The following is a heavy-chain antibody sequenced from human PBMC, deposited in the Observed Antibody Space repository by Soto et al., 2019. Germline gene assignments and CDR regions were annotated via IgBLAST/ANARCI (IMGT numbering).Heavy chain of an antibody. CDR3: ARDGGHGMDV. CDR2: ISSNSAYI. D-gene: IGHD3-16*01. CDR1: GFTFRSFT. Sequence: LRLSCAASGFTFRSFTMNWVRQAPGKGLEWVSTISSNSAYIYYTDALRGRFTISRDNAKNSLFLHMDSLRAEDTAVYYCARDGGHGMDVWGQGTTVTVSS. V-gene: IGHV3-21*01. J-gene: IGHJ6*02.